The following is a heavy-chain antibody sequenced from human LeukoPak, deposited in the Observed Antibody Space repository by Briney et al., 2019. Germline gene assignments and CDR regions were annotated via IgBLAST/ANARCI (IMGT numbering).Heavy chain of an antibody. Sequence: SETLSLTCTVSGYSISSGYYWGWIRQPPGQGLEWIGSIYHSGSTYYNPSLKSRVTISVDTSKNQFSLKLSSVTAADTAVYYCARVPIVVVPAAIDYWGQGTLVTVSS. CDR1: GYSISSGYY. D-gene: IGHD2-2*01. V-gene: IGHV4-38-2*02. CDR3: ARVPIVVVPAAIDY. J-gene: IGHJ4*02. CDR2: IYHSGST.